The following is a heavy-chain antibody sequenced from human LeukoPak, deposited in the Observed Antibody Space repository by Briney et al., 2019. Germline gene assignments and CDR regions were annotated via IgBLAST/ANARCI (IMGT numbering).Heavy chain of an antibody. D-gene: IGHD3-3*01. CDR1: GFTFSSYS. J-gene: IGHJ3*02. Sequence: PGGSLRLSCAASGFTFSSYSMNWVRQAPGKGLEWVSSISSSSSYIYYADSVKGRFTISRDNAKNSLYLQMNSLRAEDTAVYYCARERYDFWSAEWLTFPIWGQGTMVTVSS. CDR2: ISSSSSYI. V-gene: IGHV3-21*01. CDR3: ARERYDFWSAEWLTFPI.